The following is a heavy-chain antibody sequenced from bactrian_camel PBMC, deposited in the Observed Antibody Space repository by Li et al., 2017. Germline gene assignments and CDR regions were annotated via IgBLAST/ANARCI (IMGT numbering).Heavy chain of an antibody. CDR3: AKDYCSGELCSPITEFNY. CDR1: GFTAFRNYA. Sequence: DVQLVESGGGLEQPGGSLRLSCAASGFTAFRNYAMSWVRQAPGKGLEWVSAIRSGGGTTYYADSVKGRLTISRDNAKNTLYLQLNSLKTEDTAMYYCAKDYCSGELCSPITEFNYWGQGTQVTVS. D-gene: IGHD2*01. CDR2: IRSGGGTT. J-gene: IGHJ4*01. V-gene: IGHV3S31*01.